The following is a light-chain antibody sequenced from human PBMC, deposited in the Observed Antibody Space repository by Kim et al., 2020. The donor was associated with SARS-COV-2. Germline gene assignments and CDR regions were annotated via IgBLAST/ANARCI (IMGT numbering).Light chain of an antibody. J-gene: IGLJ3*02. CDR3: CSYAGSSTWV. CDR2: EVT. Sequence: GQSVTISCTGGSSDVGGYNLVSWYQQNPGTAPKVLIYEVTKRPSGVSARFSGSKSGSTASLTISGLQGEDEADYYCCSYAGSSTWVFGGGTRLTVL. V-gene: IGLV2-23*02. CDR1: SSDVGGYNL.